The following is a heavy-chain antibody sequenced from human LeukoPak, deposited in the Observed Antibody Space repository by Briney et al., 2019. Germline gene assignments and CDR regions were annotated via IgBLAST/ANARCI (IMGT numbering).Heavy chain of an antibody. CDR1: GFTFSSYA. D-gene: IGHD6-13*01. V-gene: IGHV3-23*01. J-gene: IGHJ4*02. Sequence: QAGGSLRLSCAASGFTFSSYAMSWVRQAPGKGLEWVSAISGSGGSTYYADSVKGRFTISRDNSKNTLYLQMNSLRAEDTAVYYCAKDGSSSWYDSGDYWGQGTLVTVSS. CDR2: ISGSGGST. CDR3: AKDGSSSWYDSGDY.